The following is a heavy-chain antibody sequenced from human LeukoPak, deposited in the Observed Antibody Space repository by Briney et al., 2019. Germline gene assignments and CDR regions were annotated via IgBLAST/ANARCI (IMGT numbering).Heavy chain of an antibody. D-gene: IGHD3-22*01. V-gene: IGHV3-7*01. CDR2: IKQDGSDK. J-gene: IGHJ4*02. Sequence: GGSLRLSCAASGFTFSSYWMSWVRQAPGKGLEWVANIKQDGSDKYYVDSVKGRFTISRDNAKNSLYLQMNSLRAEDTAVYYCARDYYDSSGYYPYWGQGTLVTVSS. CDR3: ARDYYDSSGYYPY. CDR1: GFTFSSYW.